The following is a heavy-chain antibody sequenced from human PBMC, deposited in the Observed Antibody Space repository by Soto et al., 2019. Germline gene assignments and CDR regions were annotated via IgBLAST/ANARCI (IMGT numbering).Heavy chain of an antibody. CDR1: GGSISSYY. CDR3: ARHDPDYDFWSGYPY. V-gene: IGHV4-59*08. J-gene: IGHJ4*02. CDR2: IYYSGST. D-gene: IGHD3-3*01. Sequence: SETLSLTCTVSGGSISSYYWSWIRQPPGKGLEWIGYIYYSGSTNYNPSLKSRVTISVDTSKNQFSLKLSSVTAADTAVYYCARHDPDYDFWSGYPYWGQGTLVTVS.